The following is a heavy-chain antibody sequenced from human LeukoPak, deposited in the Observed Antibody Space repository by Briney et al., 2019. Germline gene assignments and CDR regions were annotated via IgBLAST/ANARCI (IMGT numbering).Heavy chain of an antibody. CDR3: ARGFDSKSTYFDY. J-gene: IGHJ4*02. Sequence: SQTLSLTCTVSGGSISNYYWNWLRQPPGKGLEWIGYIYYSGSTKYNPSLKSRVTMSLDTSKKQFSLRLTSVTAADTAVYYCARGFDSKSTYFDYWGQGTLVTVSS. V-gene: IGHV4-59*01. CDR2: IYYSGST. D-gene: IGHD5-12*01. CDR1: GGSISNYY.